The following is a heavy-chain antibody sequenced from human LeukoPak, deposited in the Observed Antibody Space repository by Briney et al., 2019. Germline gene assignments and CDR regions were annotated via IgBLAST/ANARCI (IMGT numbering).Heavy chain of an antibody. Sequence: GGSLRLSCAASGFTFSSYAMHWVRQAPGKGLEWVAVISYDGSNKYYADSVKGRFTISRDNSKNTLYLQLNSLRAEDTAVYYCARGQGGILNSSWYRVRFDYWGQGTLVTVSS. D-gene: IGHD6-13*01. J-gene: IGHJ4*02. CDR3: ARGQGGILNSSWYRVRFDY. CDR1: GFTFSSYA. CDR2: ISYDGSNK. V-gene: IGHV3-30-3*01.